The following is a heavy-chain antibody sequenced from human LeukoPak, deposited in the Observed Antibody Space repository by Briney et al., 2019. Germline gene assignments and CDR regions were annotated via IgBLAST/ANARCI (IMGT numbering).Heavy chain of an antibody. CDR2: ISYDGSNK. CDR1: GFTFSSYA. CDR3: ARESALGWGFYFDY. D-gene: IGHD7-27*01. V-gene: IGHV3-30-3*01. J-gene: IGHJ4*02. Sequence: AGGSLRLSCAASGFTFSSYAMHWVRQAPGKGLEWVAVISYDGSNKYYADSVKGRFTISRDNSKNTLYQQMNSLRAEDTAVYYCARESALGWGFYFDYWGQGTLVTVSS.